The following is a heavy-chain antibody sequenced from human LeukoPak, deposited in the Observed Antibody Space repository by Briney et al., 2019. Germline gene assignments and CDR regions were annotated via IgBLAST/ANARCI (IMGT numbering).Heavy chain of an antibody. J-gene: IGHJ4*02. CDR3: ARGFRSGWYAY. CDR2: IYYSGST. D-gene: IGHD6-19*01. V-gene: IGHV4-39*01. CDR1: GGSISSSSYY. Sequence: PSETLSLTCTVSGGSISSSSYYWGWIRQPPGKGLEWIGSIYYSGSTYYNPSLKSRVTISVDTSKNQFSLKLSSVTAADTAVYYCARGFRSGWYAYWGQGTLVTVSS.